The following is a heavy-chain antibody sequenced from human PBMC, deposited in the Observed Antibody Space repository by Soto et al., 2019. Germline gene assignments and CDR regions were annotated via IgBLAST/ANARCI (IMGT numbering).Heavy chain of an antibody. J-gene: IGHJ4*02. CDR3: ARVASLIAAAGTGFDY. CDR1: GGSISSGDYY. V-gene: IGHV4-30-4*01. Sequence: QVQLQESSPGLVKPSQTLSLTCTVSGGSISSGDYYWSWIRQPPGKGLEWIGYIYYSGSTYYNPSLKSRVTISVDTSKNQFSLKLSSVTAADTAVYYCARVASLIAAAGTGFDYWGQGTLVTVSS. D-gene: IGHD6-13*01. CDR2: IYYSGST.